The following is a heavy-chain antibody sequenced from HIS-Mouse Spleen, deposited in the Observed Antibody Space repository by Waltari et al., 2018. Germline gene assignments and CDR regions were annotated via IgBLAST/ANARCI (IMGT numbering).Heavy chain of an antibody. D-gene: IGHD6-19*01. CDR2: IYYSGST. CDR1: GGSVSSGSYY. Sequence: QVQLQESGPGLVKPSETLSLTCTVSGGSVSSGSYYWIWIRQPPGKGLEWIGYIYYSGSTNYNPSLKSRVTISVDTSKNQFSLKLSSVTAADTAVYYCASRSYSSGWYKAFDIWGQGTMVTVSS. CDR3: ASRSYSSGWYKAFDI. J-gene: IGHJ3*02. V-gene: IGHV4-61*01.